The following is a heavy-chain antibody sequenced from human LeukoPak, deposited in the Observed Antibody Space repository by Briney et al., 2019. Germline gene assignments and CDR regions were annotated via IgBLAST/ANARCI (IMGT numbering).Heavy chain of an antibody. CDR1: GGSFSGYY. D-gene: IGHD5-24*01. Sequence: SETLSLTCAVYGGSFSGYYWSWIRQPPGKGLEWIGEINHSGSTNYNPSLKSRVTIAVDTSKNQFSLKLSSVTAADTAVYYCARDQIEMATIMDYYYGMDVWGQGTTVTVSS. V-gene: IGHV4-34*01. CDR3: ARDQIEMATIMDYYYGMDV. J-gene: IGHJ6*02. CDR2: INHSGST.